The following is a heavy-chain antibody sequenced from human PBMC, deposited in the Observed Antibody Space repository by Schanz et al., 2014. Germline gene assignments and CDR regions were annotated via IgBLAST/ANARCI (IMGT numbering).Heavy chain of an antibody. J-gene: IGHJ4*02. CDR3: VKVCSGSGCSFLDY. CDR2: ISSSGSYT. D-gene: IGHD1-26*01. CDR1: GFTFSDYY. V-gene: IGHV3-11*06. Sequence: QVQLVESGGGLVKPGGSLRLSCAASGFTFSDYYMSWIRQAPGKGLEWVSYISSSGSYTNYADSVKGRFTTSRDNGKKSMYLQMNSLRPEDTAVYYCVKVCSGSGCSFLDYWGQGTLVTVSS.